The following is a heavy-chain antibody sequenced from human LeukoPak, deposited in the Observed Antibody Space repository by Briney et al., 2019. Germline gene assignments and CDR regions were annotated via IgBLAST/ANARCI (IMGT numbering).Heavy chain of an antibody. D-gene: IGHD6-6*01. V-gene: IGHV3-48*01. CDR1: GLTFSSYS. CDR3: ARAPRGWQLVNFDY. CDR2: ISSSSSTI. Sequence: GGSLRLSCAASGLTFSSYSMNWVRQAPGKGLEWVSYISSSSSTIYYADSVKGRFTISRDNAKNSLYLQMNSLRAEDTAVYYCARAPRGWQLVNFDYWGQGTLVTVSS. J-gene: IGHJ4*02.